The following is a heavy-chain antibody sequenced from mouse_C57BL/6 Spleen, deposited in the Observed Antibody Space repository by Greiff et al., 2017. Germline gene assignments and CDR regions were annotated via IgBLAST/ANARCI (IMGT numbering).Heavy chain of an antibody. CDR2: ISPGSGST. Sequence: QVQLLQPGAELVKPGASVKMSCKASGYTFTSYWITWVKQRPGQGLEWIGDISPGSGSTNYNEKFKSKATLTVDTASSTASMQLSSLTSEDSAVYYCARGGSTPGAMDYWGQGTSVTVSS. V-gene: IGHV1-55*01. CDR1: GYTFTSYW. CDR3: ARGGSTPGAMDY. D-gene: IGHD1-1*02. J-gene: IGHJ4*01.